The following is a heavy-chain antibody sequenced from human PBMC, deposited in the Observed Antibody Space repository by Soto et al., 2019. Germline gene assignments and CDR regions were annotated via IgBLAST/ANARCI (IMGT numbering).Heavy chain of an antibody. CDR3: AKHLKTLYYYGMDV. J-gene: IGHJ6*02. CDR2: ITGGGDSA. CDR1: GFTFSSYA. V-gene: IGHV3-23*01. D-gene: IGHD3-16*01. Sequence: WGSLRLSCAASGFTFSSYAMSWFRQAPGKGLEWVSSITGGGDSAYYPDSVKGRFRISRDNSENTVYLQMDSLRAEDTAVYYCAKHLKTLYYYGMDVWGQGTTVTVSS.